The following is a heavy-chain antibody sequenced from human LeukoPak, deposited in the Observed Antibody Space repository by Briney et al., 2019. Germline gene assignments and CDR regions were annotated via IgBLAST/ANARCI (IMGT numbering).Heavy chain of an antibody. CDR3: ARESSIDYDFWSGYFDGGGAFDI. CDR1: GFTFSSYE. Sequence: PGGSLRLSCAASGFTFSSYEMNWVRQAPGKGLEWVSYISSSGSTIYYADSVKGRFTISRDNAKYSLYLQMNSLRAEDTAVYYCARESSIDYDFWSGYFDGGGAFDIWGQGTMVTVSS. V-gene: IGHV3-48*03. D-gene: IGHD3-3*01. J-gene: IGHJ3*02. CDR2: ISSSGSTI.